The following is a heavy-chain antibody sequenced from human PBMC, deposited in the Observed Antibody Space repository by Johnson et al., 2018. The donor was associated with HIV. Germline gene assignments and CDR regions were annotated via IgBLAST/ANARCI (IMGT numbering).Heavy chain of an antibody. Sequence: QMQLVESGGGVVQPGRSLRLSCAASGFTFNSYAMHWVRQAPGKGLEWVAIISYDGSNKYYADSVKGRFTISRDNSKNTLYLQMNSLRAEDTAVYYCASSAFDIWGQGTMVTVSS. V-gene: IGHV3-30*04. J-gene: IGHJ3*02. CDR3: ASSAFDI. CDR2: ISYDGSNK. CDR1: GFTFNSYA.